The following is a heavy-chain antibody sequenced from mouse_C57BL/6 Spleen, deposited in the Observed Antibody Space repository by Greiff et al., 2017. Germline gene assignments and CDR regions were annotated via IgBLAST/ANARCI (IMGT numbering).Heavy chain of an antibody. D-gene: IGHD2-3*01. V-gene: IGHV3-1*01. CDR2: ISYSGST. CDR3: ARDDGYYGYFDV. Sequence: VQLQQSGPGLVKPSQSLSLTCTVTGYSITSGYDWHWIRHFPGNKLEWMGYISYSGSTNYNPSLKSRISITHDTSKNHFFLKLNSVTTEDTATYYCARDDGYYGYFDVWGTGTTVTVSS. J-gene: IGHJ1*03. CDR1: GYSITSGYD.